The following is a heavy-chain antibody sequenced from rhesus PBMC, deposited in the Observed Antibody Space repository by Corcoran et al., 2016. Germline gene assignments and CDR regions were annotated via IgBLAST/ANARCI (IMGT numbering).Heavy chain of an antibody. CDR1: GYTFTDLS. D-gene: IGHD6-31*01. V-gene: IGHV1-156*01. CDR3: ASSQRLGGGYFEF. Sequence: EVQLVQSGAEVKKPGASVKVSCKVSGYTFTDLSMHWVRQAPGKGLEWMGGVDPVYGEIINAEKFQGRVTMTEDTSTDTAYMELSSLRSEDTAVYYCASSQRLGGGYFEFWGQGALVTVSS. J-gene: IGHJ1*01. CDR2: VDPVYGEI.